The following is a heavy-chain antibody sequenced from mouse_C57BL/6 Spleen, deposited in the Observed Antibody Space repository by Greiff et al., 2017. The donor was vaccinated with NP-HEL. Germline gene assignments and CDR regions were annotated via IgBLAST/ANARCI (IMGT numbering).Heavy chain of an antibody. Sequence: VQLHQPGAELVKPGASVKLSCKASGYTFTSYWMQWVKQRPGQGLEWIGEIDPSDSYTNYNQKFKGKATLTVDTSSSTAYMQLSSLTSEDSAVYYCARSGQLRLPWFAYWGQGTLVTVSA. V-gene: IGHV1-50*01. CDR1: GYTFTSYW. D-gene: IGHD3-2*02. CDR3: ARSGQLRLPWFAY. J-gene: IGHJ3*01. CDR2: IDPSDSYT.